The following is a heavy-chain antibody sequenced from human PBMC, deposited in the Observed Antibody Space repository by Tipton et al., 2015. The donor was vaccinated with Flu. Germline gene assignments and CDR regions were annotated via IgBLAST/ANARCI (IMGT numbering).Heavy chain of an antibody. CDR2: IYYSGST. V-gene: IGHV4-39*07. CDR3: ARAASGVVVAAWRESIPSWFDP. D-gene: IGHD2-15*01. Sequence: TLSLTCTVSGGSISSSSYYWGWIRQPPGKGLEWIGSIYYSGSTYYNPSLKSRVTISVDTSKNQFSLKLSSVTAADTAVYYCARAASGVVVAAWRESIPSWFDPWGQGTLVTVSS. J-gene: IGHJ5*02. CDR1: GGSISSSSYY.